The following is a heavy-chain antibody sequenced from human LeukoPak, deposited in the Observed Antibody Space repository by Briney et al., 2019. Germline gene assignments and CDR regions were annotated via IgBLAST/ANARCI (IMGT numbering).Heavy chain of an antibody. Sequence: GGSLRLSCPAPAFTFSSNNMKCVRQAPGKGREWHSYISASGSTIYYADSVKGRFTLSRDNTKYSLYVQMNSQRVDDTAVDYCARDNRGDYWGEGSLVS. CDR1: AFTFSSNN. CDR3: ARDNRGDY. CDR2: ISASGSTI. D-gene: IGHD2/OR15-2a*01. V-gene: IGHV3-48*01. J-gene: IGHJ4*02.